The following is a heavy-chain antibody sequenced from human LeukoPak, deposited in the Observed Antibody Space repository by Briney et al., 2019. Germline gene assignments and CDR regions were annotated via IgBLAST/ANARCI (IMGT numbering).Heavy chain of an antibody. CDR1: GGTFSSYA. Sequence: GASVKVSCKASGGTFSSYAISWVRQAPGQGLEWMGGIIPIFGTANYAQKFQGRVTITADESTSTAYMELSSLRSEDTAVYYCARDRYYGSGSYQTGFDYWGQGTLVTVSS. CDR2: IIPIFGTA. D-gene: IGHD3-10*01. V-gene: IGHV1-69*13. J-gene: IGHJ4*02. CDR3: ARDRYYGSGSYQTGFDY.